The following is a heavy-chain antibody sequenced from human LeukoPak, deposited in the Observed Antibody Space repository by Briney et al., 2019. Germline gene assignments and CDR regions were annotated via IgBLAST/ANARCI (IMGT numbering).Heavy chain of an antibody. D-gene: IGHD3-22*01. J-gene: IGHJ6*02. Sequence: QPGGSLRLSCATSGFTFSSYEMNWVRQAPGKGLEWVSYISTSGTPIYYTDSVKGRFTISRDIAKNSLYLQMNSPRAEDTAVYYCAKDLPYYDSSGYYWGVWDVWGQGTTVTVSS. V-gene: IGHV3-48*03. CDR3: AKDLPYYDSSGYYWGVWDV. CDR2: ISTSGTPI. CDR1: GFTFSSYE.